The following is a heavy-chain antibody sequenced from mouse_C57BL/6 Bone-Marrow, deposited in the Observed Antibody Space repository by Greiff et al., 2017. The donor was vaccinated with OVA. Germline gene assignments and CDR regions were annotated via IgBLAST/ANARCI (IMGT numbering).Heavy chain of an antibody. Sequence: VQLQQSGAELVRPGASVKLSCTASGFNIKDDYMHWVKQRPEQGLEWIGWIDPENGDTEYASKFQGKATITADTSSNTAYLQLSSLTSEDTAVYYCTASYYSNYAYAMDYWGQGTSVTVSS. CDR3: TASYYSNYAYAMDY. D-gene: IGHD2-5*01. CDR2: IDPENGDT. J-gene: IGHJ4*01. V-gene: IGHV14-4*01. CDR1: GFNIKDDY.